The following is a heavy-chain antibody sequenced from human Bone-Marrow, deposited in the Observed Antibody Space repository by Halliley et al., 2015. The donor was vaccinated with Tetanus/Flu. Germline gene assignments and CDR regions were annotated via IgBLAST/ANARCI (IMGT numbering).Heavy chain of an antibody. Sequence: RINSDGTGTNHADSVKGRFTISRDNAKNTLYLQINSLRAADTAVYYCSRVGYNFWSGYSDAFDIWGPGTKVTVSS. J-gene: IGHJ3*02. D-gene: IGHD3-3*01. CDR2: INSDGTGT. V-gene: IGHV3-74*01. CDR3: SRVGYNFWSGYSDAFDI.